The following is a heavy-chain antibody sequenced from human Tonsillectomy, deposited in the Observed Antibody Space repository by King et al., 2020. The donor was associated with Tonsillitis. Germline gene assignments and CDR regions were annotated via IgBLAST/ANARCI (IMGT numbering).Heavy chain of an antibody. D-gene: IGHD5-18*01. J-gene: IGHJ6*02. V-gene: IGHV4-39*07. CDR3: ARERGLCSYGYNYGMDV. CDR1: GGSINIGYY. CDR2: MYYSEST. Sequence: QLQESGPGLVKPSETLSLTCTVSGGSINIGYYWGWIRQPPGKGLEWIGSMYYSESTYYNPSLKSRVTISVDTAKNQFSLKLSSVTAADTAVYYCARERGLCSYGYNYGMDVWGQGTTVTVSS.